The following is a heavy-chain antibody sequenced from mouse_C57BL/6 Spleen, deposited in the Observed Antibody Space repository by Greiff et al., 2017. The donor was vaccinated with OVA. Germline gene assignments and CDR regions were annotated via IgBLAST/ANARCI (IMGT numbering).Heavy chain of an antibody. CDR2: ISSGSSTI. CDR1: GFTFSDYG. CDR3: AISSQAWFAY. V-gene: IGHV5-17*01. D-gene: IGHD1-1*01. Sequence: EVKLVESGGGLVKPGGSLTLSCAASGFTFSDYGMHWVRQAPEKGLEWVAYISSGSSTIYYADTVKGRFTISRDNAKNTLFLQMTSLRSEDTAMYYCAISSQAWFAYWGQGTLVTVSA. J-gene: IGHJ3*01.